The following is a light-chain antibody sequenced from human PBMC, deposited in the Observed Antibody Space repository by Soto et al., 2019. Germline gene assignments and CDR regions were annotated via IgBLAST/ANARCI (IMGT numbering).Light chain of an antibody. Sequence: QSALAQPASVSGSPGQSITIGCTGISSDVENYNFVSWYQQHPGKVPKLIIYEDSKRPSGISDRFSGSKSRNSASLTISGLQADDEADYYCCSHAGFNTPDVVATGTKVTVL. CDR3: CSHAGFNTPDV. J-gene: IGLJ1*01. CDR2: EDS. V-gene: IGLV2-23*01. CDR1: SSDVENYNF.